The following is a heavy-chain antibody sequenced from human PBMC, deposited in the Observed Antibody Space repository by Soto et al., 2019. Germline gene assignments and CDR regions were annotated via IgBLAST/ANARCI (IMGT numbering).Heavy chain of an antibody. J-gene: IGHJ6*02. CDR3: ASKHLAYCGGDCPSIQYYGMDV. CDR1: GVTFSSYA. V-gene: IGHV1-69*13. Sequence: SVKVSCKASGVTFSSYAISWVRQAPGQGLEWMGGIIPIFGTANYAQKFQGRVTITADESTSTAYMELSSLRSEDTAVYYCASKHLAYCGGDCPSIQYYGMDVWGQGTTVTVSS. D-gene: IGHD2-21*02. CDR2: IIPIFGTA.